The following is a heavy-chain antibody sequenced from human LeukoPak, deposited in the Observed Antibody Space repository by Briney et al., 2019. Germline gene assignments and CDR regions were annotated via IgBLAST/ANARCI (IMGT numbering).Heavy chain of an antibody. CDR1: GFTFSSYW. Sequence: SGGSLRLSCAVSGFTFSSYWMTWVRQAPGKGLEWVATVKPDGSEKYYVDSVKGRFTISRDNAKNSLYLQMNSLRAEDTAVYYCARGHGDYGINWGQGTLVTVSS. CDR2: VKPDGSEK. V-gene: IGHV3-7*01. D-gene: IGHD4-17*01. CDR3: ARGHGDYGIN. J-gene: IGHJ4*02.